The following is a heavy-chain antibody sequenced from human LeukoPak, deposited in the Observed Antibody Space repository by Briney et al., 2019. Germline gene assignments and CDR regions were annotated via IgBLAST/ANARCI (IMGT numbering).Heavy chain of an antibody. CDR1: GGTFSSYA. Sequence: SVKVSCKASGGTFSSYAISWVRQAPGQGLEWMGGIIPIFGTANYAQKFQGRVTITTDESTSTAYMEPSSLRSEDTAVYYCARDASIAGNMDVWGKGTTVTVSS. D-gene: IGHD6-6*01. CDR3: ARDASIAGNMDV. V-gene: IGHV1-69*05. J-gene: IGHJ6*03. CDR2: IIPIFGTA.